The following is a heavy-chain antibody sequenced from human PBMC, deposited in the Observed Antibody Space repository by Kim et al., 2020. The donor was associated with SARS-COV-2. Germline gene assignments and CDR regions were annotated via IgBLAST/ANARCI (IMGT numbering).Heavy chain of an antibody. D-gene: IGHD3-22*01. Sequence: SVKVSCKASGGTFSSYAISWVRQAPGQGLEWMGGIIPIFGTANYAQKFQGRVTITADESTSTAYMELSSLRSEDTAVYYCARDRRTYYYDSSGYGAFDIWGQGTMVTVSS. CDR2: IIPIFGTA. CDR3: ARDRRTYYYDSSGYGAFDI. V-gene: IGHV1-69*13. CDR1: GGTFSSYA. J-gene: IGHJ3*02.